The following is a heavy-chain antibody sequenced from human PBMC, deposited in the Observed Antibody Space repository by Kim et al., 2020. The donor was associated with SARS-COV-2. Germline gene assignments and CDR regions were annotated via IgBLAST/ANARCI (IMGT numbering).Heavy chain of an antibody. D-gene: IGHD1-26*01. Sequence: GGSLRLSCAASGFTLSSYWMSWVRQAPGKGQEWVANIKQDGSEKYYVDSVKGRFTIARDNAKNSLYLQMNSLRAEDTAVYYCARGEREIDPWGQGTLVTVSS. CDR1: GFTLSSYW. J-gene: IGHJ5*02. CDR3: ARGEREIDP. V-gene: IGHV3-7*01. CDR2: IKQDGSEK.